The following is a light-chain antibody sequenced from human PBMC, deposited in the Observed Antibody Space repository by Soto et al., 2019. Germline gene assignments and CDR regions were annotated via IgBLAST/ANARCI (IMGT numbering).Light chain of an antibody. Sequence: DIQMTQSPPSLSASVGDRVTITCRASQGIGNSLAWYQQKPGTVPKLLIYSASTLQSGVPSRFSGSGSGTDFTLTSSSLQPEDVAAYYCQEYNTVPATFGQGTRLEIK. CDR1: QGIGNS. J-gene: IGKJ5*01. CDR3: QEYNTVPAT. CDR2: SAS. V-gene: IGKV1-27*01.